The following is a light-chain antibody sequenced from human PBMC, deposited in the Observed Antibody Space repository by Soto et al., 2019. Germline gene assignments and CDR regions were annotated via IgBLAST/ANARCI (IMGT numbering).Light chain of an antibody. J-gene: IGKJ4*01. CDR1: QSVSSGF. CDR3: QQFGSSPIT. V-gene: IGKV3-20*01. CDR2: GAS. Sequence: EIGWTQSPGTLSLSPGERATLSCTATQSVSSGFLAWYQQKPGQAPRLLMSGASSRATGIPDRFSGSGSGTDFTLTISRLEPEDFAVYYCQQFGSSPITFGGGTKLDIK.